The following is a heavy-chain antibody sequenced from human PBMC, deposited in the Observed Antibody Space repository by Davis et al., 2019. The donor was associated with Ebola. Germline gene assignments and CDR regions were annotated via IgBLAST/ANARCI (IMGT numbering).Heavy chain of an antibody. Sequence: GESLKISCAASGFTFSDYYMSWIRQAPGKGLEWVSYISSSSSYTNYADSVKGRFTISRDNAKNSLYLQMNSLRAEDTAVYYCARDQYSSSWCPFDPWGQGTLVSVSS. CDR1: GFTFSDYY. CDR3: ARDQYSSSWCPFDP. J-gene: IGHJ5*02. CDR2: ISSSSSYT. V-gene: IGHV3-11*06. D-gene: IGHD6-13*01.